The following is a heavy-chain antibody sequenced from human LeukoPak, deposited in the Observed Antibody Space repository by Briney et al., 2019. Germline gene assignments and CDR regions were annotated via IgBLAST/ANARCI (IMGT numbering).Heavy chain of an antibody. D-gene: IGHD2-2*01. CDR2: ISGSGGST. Sequence: GGSLRLSCAASGFTFSSYAMSWVRQAPGKGLEWASAISGSGGSTYYADSVKGRFTISRDNSKNTLYLQMNSLRAEDTAVYYCAKLPGIVVVPAAMHDAFDIWGQGTMVTVSS. CDR1: GFTFSSYA. CDR3: AKLPGIVVVPAAMHDAFDI. J-gene: IGHJ3*02. V-gene: IGHV3-23*01.